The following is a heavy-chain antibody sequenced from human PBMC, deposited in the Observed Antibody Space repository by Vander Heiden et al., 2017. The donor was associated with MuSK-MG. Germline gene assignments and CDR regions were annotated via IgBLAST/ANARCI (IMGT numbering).Heavy chain of an antibody. Sequence: EVQLVESGGGLVQPGGSLKLSCAASGFTFSDSALHWVRQASGKGLEWVGRIRTKVKNYATAYAASVNGRFSISRDDSKNTAYLQMNSLKTDDTAVYYCTRHLGDYCGQGTLVTVSS. CDR3: TRHLGDY. V-gene: IGHV3-73*01. CDR2: IRTKVKNYAT. D-gene: IGHD7-27*01. CDR1: GFTFSDSA. J-gene: IGHJ4*02.